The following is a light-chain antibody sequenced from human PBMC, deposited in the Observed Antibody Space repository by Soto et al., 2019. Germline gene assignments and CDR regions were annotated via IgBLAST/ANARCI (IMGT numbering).Light chain of an antibody. CDR2: DAS. Sequence: DIQITQSPSTLSPSVGDRVTITCRASRSISDWLAWYQQKPGKAPELLIFDASSLKSGVPSRFSGSGSGTEFTLTISRLQPDDVATYYCLQYSSHSWTFGQGTKVDIK. CDR3: LQYSSHSWT. J-gene: IGKJ1*01. V-gene: IGKV1-5*01. CDR1: RSISDW.